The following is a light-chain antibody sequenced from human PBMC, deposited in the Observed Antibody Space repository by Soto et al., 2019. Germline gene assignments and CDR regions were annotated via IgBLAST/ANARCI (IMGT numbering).Light chain of an antibody. Sequence: DIVMTQSPDSLAVSLGERATINCKSSQSVLYSSNNKNYFAWYQQKAGQPPKLLIYWASTRESGVPDRFSGSGSGTDFTLTISSLQAEDLAVYYCQQYYDTPLTFGGGTKVEIK. CDR1: QSVLYSSNNKNY. V-gene: IGKV4-1*01. CDR2: WAS. J-gene: IGKJ4*01. CDR3: QQYYDTPLT.